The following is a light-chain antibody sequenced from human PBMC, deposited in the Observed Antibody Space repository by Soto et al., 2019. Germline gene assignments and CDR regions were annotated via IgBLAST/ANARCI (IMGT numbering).Light chain of an antibody. CDR2: KVS. Sequence: DVVMTQSPLSLPVTLGQPASISCRSNQSLVYSDGHTYLNWFHQRPGQSPIRFIYKVSNRDAGVPNRFSCSASGTDLTLKISRVASEDVGVYHSMHATRWPLTCGGVSKFEI. CDR3: MHATRWPLT. CDR1: QSLVYSDGHTY. J-gene: IGKJ4*01. V-gene: IGKV2-30*01.